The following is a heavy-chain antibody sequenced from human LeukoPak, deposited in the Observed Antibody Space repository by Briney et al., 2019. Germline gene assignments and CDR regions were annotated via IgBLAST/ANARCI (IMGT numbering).Heavy chain of an antibody. V-gene: IGHV4-59*11. CDR3: ARYYDFWSGYNWFDP. J-gene: IGHJ5*02. CDR1: GGSISSHY. CDR2: IYYSGST. Sequence: PSETLSLTCTVSGGSISSHYWSWIRQLPGKGLEWIGYIYYSGSTNYNPSLKSRVTISVDTSKNQFSLKLSSVTAADTAVYYCARYYDFWSGYNWFDPWGQGTLVTVSS. D-gene: IGHD3-3*01.